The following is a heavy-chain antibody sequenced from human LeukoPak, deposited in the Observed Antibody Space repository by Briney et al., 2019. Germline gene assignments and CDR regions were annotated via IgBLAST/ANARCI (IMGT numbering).Heavy chain of an antibody. D-gene: IGHD2-15*01. CDR1: GFTFSSYW. CDR3: GRDGGNRWFDF. CDR2: INRDGSST. V-gene: IGHV3-74*01. Sequence: GGSLRLSCAASGFTFSSYWMHWVRQAPGKGLVWVSRINRDGSSTNYADSVKGRFTISRDNSKNTLYLQMSSLRVDDTAVYYCGRDGGNRWFDFWGQGTLVTVSS. J-gene: IGHJ4*02.